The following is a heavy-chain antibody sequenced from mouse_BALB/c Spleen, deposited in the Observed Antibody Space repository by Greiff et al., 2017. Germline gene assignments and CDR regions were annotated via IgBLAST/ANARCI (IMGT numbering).Heavy chain of an antibody. Sequence: EVKVVESGGGLVQPGGSLKLSCAASGFTFSSYTMSWVRQTPEKRLEWVAYISNGGGSTYYPDTVKGRFTISRDNAKNTLYLQMSSLKSEDTAMYYCARHDSSGYWFAYWGQGTLVTVSA. CDR2: ISNGGGST. CDR1: GFTFSSYT. D-gene: IGHD3-2*01. V-gene: IGHV5-12-2*01. CDR3: ARHDSSGYWFAY. J-gene: IGHJ3*01.